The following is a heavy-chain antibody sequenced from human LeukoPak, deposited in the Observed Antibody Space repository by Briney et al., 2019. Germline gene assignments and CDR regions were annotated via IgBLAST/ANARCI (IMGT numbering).Heavy chain of an antibody. J-gene: IGHJ4*02. CDR1: GFTFSSYA. V-gene: IGHV3-30-3*01. Sequence: PGGSLRLSCAASGFTFSSYAMHWVRQAPGKGLEWVAVISYDGSNKYYADSVKGRFTISRDNSKNTLYLQMNRLRAEDTAVYYCARVDYWGQGTLVTVSS. CDR2: ISYDGSNK. CDR3: ARVDY.